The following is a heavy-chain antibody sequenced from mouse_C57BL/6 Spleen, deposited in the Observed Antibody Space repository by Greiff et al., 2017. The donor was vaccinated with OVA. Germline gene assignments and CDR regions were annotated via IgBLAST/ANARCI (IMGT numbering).Heavy chain of an antibody. J-gene: IGHJ1*03. V-gene: IGHV5-17*01. D-gene: IGHD1-1*01. CDR1: GFTFSDYG. CDR2: ISSGSSTI. CDR3: ARGGITTDWYFDV. Sequence: DVKLVESGGGLVKPGGSLKLSCAASGFTFSDYGMHWVRQAPEKGLEWVAYISSGSSTIYYADTVKGRFTISRDNAKNTLFLQMTSLRSEDTAMYYCARGGITTDWYFDVWGTGTTVTVSS.